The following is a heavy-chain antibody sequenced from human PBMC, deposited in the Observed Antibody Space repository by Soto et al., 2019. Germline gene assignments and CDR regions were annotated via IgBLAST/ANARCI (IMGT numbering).Heavy chain of an antibody. CDR1: GFTLSDYY. CDR2: FSSSSSYT. V-gene: IGHV3-11*06. D-gene: IGHD2-15*01. J-gene: IGHJ5*02. CDR3: ARVFSGGRFNWFDP. Sequence: GGSLRLSCAASGFTLSDYYMSWIRQAPGKGLEWVSYFSSSSSYTNYADSVKGRFTISRDNAKNSLYLQMNSLRAEDTAVYYCARVFSGGRFNWFDPWGQGTLVTVS.